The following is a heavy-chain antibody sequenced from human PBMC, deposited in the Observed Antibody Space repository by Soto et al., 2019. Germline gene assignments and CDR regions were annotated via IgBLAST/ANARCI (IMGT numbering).Heavy chain of an antibody. D-gene: IGHD2-2*01. CDR3: ARGCSSTSCYWSY. Sequence: EVQLVESGGGLVQPGGSLRLSCAASGFTFSSYWMSWVRQAPGKGLKWVANIKQDGSEKYYVDSVKGRFTISRDNAKNSLYLQMNSLRAEDTAVYYCARGCSSTSCYWSYWGQGTLVTVSS. J-gene: IGHJ4*02. CDR1: GFTFSSYW. V-gene: IGHV3-7*01. CDR2: IKQDGSEK.